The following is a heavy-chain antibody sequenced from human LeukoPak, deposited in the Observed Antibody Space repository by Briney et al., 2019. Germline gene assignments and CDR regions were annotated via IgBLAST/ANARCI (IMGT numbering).Heavy chain of an antibody. J-gene: IGHJ4*02. Sequence: SETLSLTCAVSGYSISSGYYWGWIRQPPGQGLEWIGSIYHSGSTYYNSSLKSRVTISVDTSKNQFSLKLSSVTAADTAVYYCARSKSSSWYFDYWGQGTLVTVSS. CDR1: GYSISSGYY. CDR2: IYHSGST. CDR3: ARSKSSSWYFDY. D-gene: IGHD6-13*01. V-gene: IGHV4-38-2*01.